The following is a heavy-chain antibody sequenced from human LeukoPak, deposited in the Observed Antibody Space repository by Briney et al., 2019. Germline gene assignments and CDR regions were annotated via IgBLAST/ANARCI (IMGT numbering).Heavy chain of an antibody. D-gene: IGHD3-10*01. CDR2: ISGSGGST. CDR1: GFTFSSYA. Sequence: PGGSLRLSCAGSGFTFSSYAMSWVRQAPGKGLEWVSGISGSGGSTYYADSVKGRITISRDNSKNTLYLQMNSLRAEDTAVYYCTTRVYGSGSQGVYWGQGTLVTVSS. V-gene: IGHV3-23*01. CDR3: TTRVYGSGSQGVY. J-gene: IGHJ4*02.